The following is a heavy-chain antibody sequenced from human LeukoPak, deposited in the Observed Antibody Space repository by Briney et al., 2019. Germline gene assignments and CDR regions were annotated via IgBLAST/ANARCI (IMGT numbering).Heavy chain of an antibody. CDR3: TTRIYDILSGAPDAFDI. D-gene: IGHD3-9*01. Sequence: GGSLRLSCAASGITFSNAWMSWVRQAPGKGLEWVGRIKRKTDGGTTDYAAPVKSRFTISRDDSKNTLYLQMNSLKTEDTAVYYCTTRIYDILSGAPDAFDIWGQGTMVTVSS. J-gene: IGHJ3*02. CDR1: GITFSNAW. CDR2: IKRKTDGGTT. V-gene: IGHV3-15*01.